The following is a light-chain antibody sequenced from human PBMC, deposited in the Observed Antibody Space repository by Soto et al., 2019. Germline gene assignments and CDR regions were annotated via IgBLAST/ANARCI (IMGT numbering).Light chain of an antibody. CDR3: QQFDGSLWT. J-gene: IGKJ1*01. Sequence: ETVMTQSPATLSVSPVERATLSCMASQSVSSNLAWYQQKPGQAPRLLIYGASTRATGIPARFSGSGSGTDFNLTISKLEPEDFAVYYCQQFDGSLWTFGQGTKVDNK. CDR2: GAS. CDR1: QSVSSN. V-gene: IGKV3-15*01.